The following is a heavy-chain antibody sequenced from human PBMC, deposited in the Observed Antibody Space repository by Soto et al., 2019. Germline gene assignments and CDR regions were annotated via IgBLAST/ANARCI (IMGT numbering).Heavy chain of an antibody. CDR1: GFTFSSYW. CDR3: ASEGHCSSTSCYRGNYYYYGMDV. D-gene: IGHD2-2*02. CDR2: IKQDGSEK. Sequence: GGSLRLSCAASGFTFSSYWMSWVRQAPGKGLEWVANIKQDGSEKYYVDSVKGRFTISRDNAKNSLYLQMNSLRAEDTAVYYCASEGHCSSTSCYRGNYYYYGMDVWGQGTTVTVSS. V-gene: IGHV3-7*03. J-gene: IGHJ6*02.